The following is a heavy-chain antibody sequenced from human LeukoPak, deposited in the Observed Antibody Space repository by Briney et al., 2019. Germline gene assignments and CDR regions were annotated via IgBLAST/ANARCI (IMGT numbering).Heavy chain of an antibody. CDR3: ARDLPQIEY. D-gene: IGHD3-22*01. CDR1: GFTFDDYD. Sequence: GGSLRLSCAASGFTFDDYDMSWVRQAPGKGLEWVSGINWNGGDTAYADSVKGRFTISRDNAKNSPYLQMNSLRAEDTALYYCARDLPQIEYWGQGTLVTVSS. CDR2: INWNGGDT. V-gene: IGHV3-20*04. J-gene: IGHJ4*02.